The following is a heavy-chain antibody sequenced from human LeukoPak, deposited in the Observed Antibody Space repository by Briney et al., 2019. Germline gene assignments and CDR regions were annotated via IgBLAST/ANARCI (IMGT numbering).Heavy chain of an antibody. CDR2: IKSKTDGGTT. Sequence: GGSLRLSCAASGFTFSNAWMSWVRQAPGKGLEWVGRIKSKTDGGTTDYAAPVKGRFTISRDDSKNTLYLQMNSLKTEDTAVYYCTPHLRIVGATNPPFYYWGQGTLVTVSS. D-gene: IGHD1-26*01. CDR1: GFTFSNAW. V-gene: IGHV3-15*01. J-gene: IGHJ4*02. CDR3: TPHLRIVGATNPPFYY.